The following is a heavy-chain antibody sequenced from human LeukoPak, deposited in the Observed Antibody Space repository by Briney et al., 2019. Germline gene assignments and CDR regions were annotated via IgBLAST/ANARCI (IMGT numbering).Heavy chain of an antibody. CDR2: IYTSGST. CDR1: GGSISSGSYY. CDR3: ARVSSKLWKNYFDY. D-gene: IGHD5-18*01. V-gene: IGHV4-61*02. J-gene: IGHJ4*02. Sequence: PSGTLSLTCSVSGGSISSGSYYWSWIRQPAGKGLEWIGRIYTSGSTNYNPSLKSRVTISVDTSKNQFSLKLSSVTAADTAVYYCARVSSKLWKNYFDYWGQGTLVTVSS.